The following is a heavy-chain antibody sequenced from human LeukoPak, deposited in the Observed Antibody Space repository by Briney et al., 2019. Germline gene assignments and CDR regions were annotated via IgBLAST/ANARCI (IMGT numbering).Heavy chain of an antibody. CDR1: GGSISNYY. CDR3: ARDDKFWSGYSNFDY. CDR2: IYYSGST. J-gene: IGHJ4*02. D-gene: IGHD3-3*01. Sequence: PSETLSLTCTVSGGSISNYYWSWIRQPPGRGLEWIGYIYYSGSTNYNPSLKSRVTISVDTSKNQFSLKLSSVTAADTAVYYCARDDKFWSGYSNFDYWGQGTLVTVSS. V-gene: IGHV4-59*01.